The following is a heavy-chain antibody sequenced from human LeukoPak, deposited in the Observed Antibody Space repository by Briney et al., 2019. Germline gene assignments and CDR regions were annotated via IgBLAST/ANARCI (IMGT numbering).Heavy chain of an antibody. V-gene: IGHV3-15*01. Sequence: GGSLRLSCAASGLTFSNTWMSWVRQAPGKGLEWVGRIKDKKYSGTTDYAAPVKGRFTISRDDSTNTLYLQMNSLKIEDTAVYYCTSAPGDSFGYGTDYWGQGALVTVSS. CDR1: GLTFSNTW. D-gene: IGHD3-22*01. CDR2: IKDKKYSGTT. CDR3: TSAPGDSFGYGTDY. J-gene: IGHJ4*02.